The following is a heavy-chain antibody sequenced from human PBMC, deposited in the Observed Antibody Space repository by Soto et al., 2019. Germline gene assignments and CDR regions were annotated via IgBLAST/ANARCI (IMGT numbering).Heavy chain of an antibody. D-gene: IGHD1-1*01. Sequence: SETLSLTCSVSGDSVSSGDYYCSWIRQPPGKGLEWIGHVYFSVSTNYIPSLKSRLTMSVDTAKNQFSLKLNSVTAADTAVYYCTRSRGRQYHWFYYGMDVWGQGTMVTVSS. CDR3: TRSRGRQYHWFYYGMDV. V-gene: IGHV4-61*08. CDR1: GDSVSSGDYY. J-gene: IGHJ6*01. CDR2: VYFSVST.